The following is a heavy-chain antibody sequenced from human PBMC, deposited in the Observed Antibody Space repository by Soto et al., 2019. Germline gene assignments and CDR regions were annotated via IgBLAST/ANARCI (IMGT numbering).Heavy chain of an antibody. CDR1: GFTFSNFA. J-gene: IGHJ4*02. Sequence: GGSLRLSCAASGFTFSNFAMHWVRQAPGKGLEWVAVIASDGRDKHYADSVKGRFTISRDNAKNTLSLQMDSLRGEDTAMYFCARDNAPAGTYYFDYWGQGTLVTVSS. CDR2: IASDGRDK. V-gene: IGHV3-30*04. CDR3: ARDNAPAGTYYFDY. D-gene: IGHD1-1*01.